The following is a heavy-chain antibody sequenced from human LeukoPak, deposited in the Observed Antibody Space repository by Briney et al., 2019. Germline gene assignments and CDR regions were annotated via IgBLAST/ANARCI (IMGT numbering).Heavy chain of an antibody. Sequence: SVTVSCKASGGTFSSYAISWVRQAPGQGLEWMGGIIPIFGTANYAQKFQGRVTITADESTSTAYMELSSLRSEDTAVYYCARGGGYDFWSGPTTLNWFDPWGQGTLVTVSS. CDR3: ARGGGYDFWSGPTTLNWFDP. D-gene: IGHD3-3*01. J-gene: IGHJ5*02. CDR1: GGTFSSYA. CDR2: IIPIFGTA. V-gene: IGHV1-69*13.